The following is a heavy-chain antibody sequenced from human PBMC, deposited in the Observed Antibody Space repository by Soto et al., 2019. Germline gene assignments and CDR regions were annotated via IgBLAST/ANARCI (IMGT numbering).Heavy chain of an antibody. CDR1: GGSISSSNW. D-gene: IGHD3-3*01. CDR2: IYHSGST. V-gene: IGHV4-4*02. CDR3: ARKRTIFGVVTYLDY. Sequence: PSETLSLTCAVSGGSISSSNWWSWVRQPPGKGLEWIGEIYHSGSTNYNPSLKSRVTISVDKSKNQFSLKLSSVTAADTAVYYCARKRTIFGVVTYLDYWGQGTLVTVS. J-gene: IGHJ4*02.